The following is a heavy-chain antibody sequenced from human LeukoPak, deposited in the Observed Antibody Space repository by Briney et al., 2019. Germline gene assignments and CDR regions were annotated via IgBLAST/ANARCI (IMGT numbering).Heavy chain of an antibody. D-gene: IGHD1-26*01. CDR1: GYSISTNYY. V-gene: IGHV4-38-2*02. Sequence: SETLSLTCTVSGYSISTNYYWAWIRQSPGTGLEWIGSVYHNGETYYNPSLESRVMISVDTSKNEFSLRLTSVTAADTAVYYCVTPRSWELSDMAVWGKGTTVIVSS. CDR3: VTPRSWELSDMAV. CDR2: VYHNGET. J-gene: IGHJ6*03.